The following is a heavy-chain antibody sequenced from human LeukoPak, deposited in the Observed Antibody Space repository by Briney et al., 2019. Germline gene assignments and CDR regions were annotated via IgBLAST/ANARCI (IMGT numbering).Heavy chain of an antibody. Sequence: ASVKVSCKASGYTFTGYYMHWVRQAPGQGLEWMGWINPNSGGTNYAQKFQGRVTMTRDTSTSTAYMELSRLRSDDTAVYYCAREGSGYYYPLDYWGQGTLVTVSS. D-gene: IGHD3-22*01. CDR2: INPNSGGT. CDR1: GYTFTGYY. V-gene: IGHV1-2*02. J-gene: IGHJ4*02. CDR3: AREGSGYYYPLDY.